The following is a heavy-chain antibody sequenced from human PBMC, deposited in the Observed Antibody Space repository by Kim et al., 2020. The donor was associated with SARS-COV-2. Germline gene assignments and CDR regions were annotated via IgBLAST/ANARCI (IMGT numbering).Heavy chain of an antibody. D-gene: IGHD2-8*01. CDR3: VKHAAVTTVAVYYYFEH. Sequence: GGSLRLSCVASRFTFSNYGMHWVRQAPGKGLEWVAVVFYEGTKTYYADSVEGRFTISRDNSKNILYLQMNSLRAEDTAVYYCVKHAAVTTVAVYYYFEHWGRGTLVTVSS. J-gene: IGHJ4*02. V-gene: IGHV3-30*18. CDR1: RFTFSNYG. CDR2: VFYEGTKT.